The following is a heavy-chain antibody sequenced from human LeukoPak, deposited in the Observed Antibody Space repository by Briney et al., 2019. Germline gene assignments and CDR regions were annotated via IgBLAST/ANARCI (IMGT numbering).Heavy chain of an antibody. CDR1: GYTFTSYD. CDR2: MNPNSGNT. J-gene: IGHJ4*02. D-gene: IGHD3-16*01. Sequence: ASVKVSCKASGYTFTSYDINWVRQATGQGLEWMGWMNPNSGNTGYAQKFQGRVTITRNTSISTAYMELSSLRSEDTAVYYCARLGYSRRKYYFDYWGQGTLVTVSS. V-gene: IGHV1-8*03. CDR3: ARLGYSRRKYYFDY.